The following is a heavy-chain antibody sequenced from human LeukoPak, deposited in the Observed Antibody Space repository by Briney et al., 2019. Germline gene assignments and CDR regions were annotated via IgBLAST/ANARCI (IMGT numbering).Heavy chain of an antibody. D-gene: IGHD5-12*01. J-gene: IGHJ4*02. CDR2: ISSSSSYI. CDR1: GFTFSASD. V-gene: IGHV3-21*01. CDR3: ARCVMGYSDYDLDY. Sequence: PGGSLRLSCAASGFTFSASDMNWVRQTPGKGLEWVSSISSSSSYIYYADSVKGRFSISRDNAKKSLYLQINSLRVEDTAVYYCARCVMGYSDYDLDYWGQGTLVTVSS.